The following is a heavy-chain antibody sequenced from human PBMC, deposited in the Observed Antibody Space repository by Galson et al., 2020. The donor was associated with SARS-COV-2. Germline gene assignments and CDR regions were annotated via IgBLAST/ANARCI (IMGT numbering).Heavy chain of an antibody. J-gene: IGHJ4*02. Sequence: SCAASGFTFSSHAMHWVRQAPGKGLEWVAQIFFDGSDKYYGDSVKGRCTISRDSSKNTVYLQMNNLRADDTAVYYCARDSQTSSGWAFDYWGQGTLVTVSS. CDR3: ARDSQTSSGWAFDY. CDR1: GFTFSSHA. CDR2: IFFDGSDK. V-gene: IGHV3-33*01. D-gene: IGHD6-19*01.